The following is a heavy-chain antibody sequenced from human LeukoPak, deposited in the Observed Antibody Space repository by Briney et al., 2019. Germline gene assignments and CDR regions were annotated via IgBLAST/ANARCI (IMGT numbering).Heavy chain of an antibody. D-gene: IGHD1-26*01. J-gene: IGHJ3*01. Sequence: WESLRLSCAASGFTFTNALMTWVRQAPGKGLEWVGHIKRKTDGGTADCAAPVNGRFTISRDDSKNTLYLQMNSLKTEDTAMYYCTTWDGVNWGQGTMVTVSS. CDR2: IKRKTDGGTA. CDR1: GFTFTNAL. CDR3: TTWDGVN. V-gene: IGHV3-15*01.